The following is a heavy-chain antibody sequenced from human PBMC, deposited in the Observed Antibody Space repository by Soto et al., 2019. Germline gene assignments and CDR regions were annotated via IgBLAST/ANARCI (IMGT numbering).Heavy chain of an antibody. V-gene: IGHV3-21*01. CDR3: ARDPGGSSWYYYYYGMDV. CDR1: GFTFSSYS. D-gene: IGHD6-13*01. J-gene: IGHJ6*02. CDR2: ISSSSSYI. Sequence: GGSLRLSCAASGFTFSSYSMNWVRQAPGKGLEWVSSISSSSSYIYYADSVKGRFTISRDNAKNSLYLQMNSLRAEDTAVYYCARDPGGSSWYYYYYGMDVWGQGTTVTVSS.